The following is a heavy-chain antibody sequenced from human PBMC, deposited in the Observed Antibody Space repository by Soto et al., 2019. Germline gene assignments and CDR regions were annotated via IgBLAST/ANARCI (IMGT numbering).Heavy chain of an antibody. CDR2: ISGRGDDI. V-gene: IGHV3-23*01. J-gene: IGHJ4*02. CDR3: ARDRWGYYGSGASDQGDH. D-gene: IGHD3-10*01. CDR1: GFTFTGFA. Sequence: EVQMLESGGGLVQPGGSLRLSCAASGFTFTGFAMNWVRQAPGKGLEWVASISGRGDDINYAGSVMGRFTISRDNSKNTVNLQMNSLRVEDTATYYCARDRWGYYGSGASDQGDHWGQGTQVTVSS.